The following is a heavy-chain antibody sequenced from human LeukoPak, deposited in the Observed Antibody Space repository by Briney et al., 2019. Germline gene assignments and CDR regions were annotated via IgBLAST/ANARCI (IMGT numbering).Heavy chain of an antibody. V-gene: IGHV4-38-2*01. CDR2: IYHSGNT. Sequence: PSETLSLTCAVSGYSISSGYYWGWIRQPPGQGLEWIANIYHSGNTYYNPSLKSRVTISVDTSKNQFSLKLSSVTAADTAVHYCARAAAIAVTGGAFDYWGQGTLVTVSS. CDR3: ARAAAIAVTGGAFDY. D-gene: IGHD6-13*01. J-gene: IGHJ4*02. CDR1: GYSISSGYY.